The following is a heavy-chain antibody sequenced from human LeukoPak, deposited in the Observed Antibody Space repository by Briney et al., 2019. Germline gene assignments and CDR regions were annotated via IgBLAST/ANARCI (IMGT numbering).Heavy chain of an antibody. D-gene: IGHD3-22*01. CDR2: INPNNGNT. Sequence: ASVKVSCKASGYTFTGYYMHWVRQAPGQGLEWMGWINPNNGNTNYAQKLQGRVTMTTDTSTSAAYMELRSLRSDDTAVYYCAANYYDSSGYYYYFDYWGQGTLVTVSS. V-gene: IGHV1-18*04. J-gene: IGHJ4*02. CDR3: AANYYDSSGYYYYFDY. CDR1: GYTFTGYY.